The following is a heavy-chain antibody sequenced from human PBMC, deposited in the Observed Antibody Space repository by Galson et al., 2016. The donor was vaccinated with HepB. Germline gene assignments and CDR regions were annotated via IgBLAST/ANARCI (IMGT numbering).Heavy chain of an antibody. Sequence: SETLSLTCTVSGGSVRDGSYYWGWIRQPPGKGLEWIGSIYHRGLTYYKASLKSRVTISVDTFKDQFSLKLTSVTAADTAGYYCARQWGPDNWPDPWGQATRDIVSS. CDR2: IYHRGLT. V-gene: IGHV4-39*01. CDR1: GGSVRDGSYY. D-gene: IGHD7-27*01. CDR3: ARQWGPDNWPDP. J-gene: IGHJ5*02.